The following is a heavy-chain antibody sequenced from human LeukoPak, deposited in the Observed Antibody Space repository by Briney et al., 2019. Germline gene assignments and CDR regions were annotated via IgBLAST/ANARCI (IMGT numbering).Heavy chain of an antibody. CDR2: IYGGSRT. V-gene: IGHV3-66*01. CDR1: GFTFSSYE. CDR3: ARDRVSSWYYFDY. Sequence: TGGSLRLSCAASGFTFSSYEMNWVRQAPGKGLEWVSVIYGGSRTLYSDSVKGRFTISRDISKNTVYLQMSNLRAEDMAVYYCARDRVSSWYYFDYWGQGTLVTVSS. J-gene: IGHJ4*02. D-gene: IGHD6-13*01.